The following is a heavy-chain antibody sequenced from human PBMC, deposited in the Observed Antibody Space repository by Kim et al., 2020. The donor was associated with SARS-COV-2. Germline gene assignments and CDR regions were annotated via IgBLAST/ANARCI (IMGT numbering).Heavy chain of an antibody. Sequence: GGSLRLSCAASGFTFSDYYMSWIRQAPGKGLEWVSYISSSSSYTNDADSVKGRFTISRDNAKNSLYLQMNSLRAEDTAVYYCARVRGSGPFYYFDYWGQGTLVTVSS. CDR3: ARVRGSGPFYYFDY. CDR2: ISSSSSYT. D-gene: IGHD6-19*01. J-gene: IGHJ4*02. CDR1: GFTFSDYY. V-gene: IGHV3-11*05.